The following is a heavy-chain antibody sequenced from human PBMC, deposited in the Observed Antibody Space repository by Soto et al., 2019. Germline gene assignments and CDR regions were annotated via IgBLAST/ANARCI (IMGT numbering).Heavy chain of an antibody. Sequence: GGSLRLSCAASGFSFSSYAMHWVRQAPGKGLEWVAVISYDGSNKYYADSVKGRFTISRDNSKNTLYLQMNSLRAEDTAVYYCAREYYDSSGYYFDYWGQGTLVTVSS. D-gene: IGHD3-22*01. CDR1: GFSFSSYA. V-gene: IGHV3-30-3*01. CDR3: AREYYDSSGYYFDY. J-gene: IGHJ4*02. CDR2: ISYDGSNK.